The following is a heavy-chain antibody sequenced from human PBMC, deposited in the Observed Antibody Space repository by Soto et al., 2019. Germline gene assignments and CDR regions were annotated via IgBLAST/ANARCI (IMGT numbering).Heavy chain of an antibody. V-gene: IGHV3-23*01. CDR2: ISGRGGST. CDR1: GFTCSSYA. J-gene: IGHJ4*02. Sequence: EVPLLESGGGLVQPGGSLRLSCAASGFTCSSYAMSWVRLAPGKGLEWVSVISGRGGSTYYADSVKGRFTISRDNSKNTLYLQMNSLRAEDTAVYYCAKGRGYCMSTSCYVGSDYWGQGTLVTVSS. CDR3: AKGRGYCMSTSCYVGSDY. D-gene: IGHD2-2*01.